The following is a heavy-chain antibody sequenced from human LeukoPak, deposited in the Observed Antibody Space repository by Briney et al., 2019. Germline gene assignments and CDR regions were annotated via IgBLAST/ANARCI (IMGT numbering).Heavy chain of an antibody. CDR1: GFTSSSYA. CDR2: ISGSGGST. V-gene: IGHV3-23*01. CDR3: AKDIGNFDWFNPVGWFDP. J-gene: IGHJ5*02. Sequence: GGSLRLSCAASGFTSSSYAMSWVRQAPGKGLEWVSAISGSGGSTYYADSVKGRFTISRDNSKNTLYLQMNSLRAEDTAVYYCAKDIGNFDWFNPVGWFDPWGQGTLVTVSS. D-gene: IGHD3-9*01.